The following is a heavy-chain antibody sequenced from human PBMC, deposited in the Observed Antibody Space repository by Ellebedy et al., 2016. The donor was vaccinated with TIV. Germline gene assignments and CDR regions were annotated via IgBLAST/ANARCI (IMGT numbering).Heavy chain of an antibody. J-gene: IGHJ3*01. CDR1: GFSLTATGEG. D-gene: IGHD3-16*01. CDR3: VQIMITYGGVTRTDAFDG. Sequence: SGPTLVXPTETLTLTCTFSGFSLTATGEGVGWVRQPPGKALDWLAIIYWDNDDRYSSSMRSRLRITKDTSRREVVLTMTNMDPVDTGTYYCVQIMITYGGVTRTDAFDGWGQGILVTVSS. V-gene: IGHV2-5*04. CDR2: IYWDNDD.